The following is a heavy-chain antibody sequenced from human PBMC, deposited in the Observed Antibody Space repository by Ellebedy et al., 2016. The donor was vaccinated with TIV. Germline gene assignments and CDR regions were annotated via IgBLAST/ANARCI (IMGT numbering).Heavy chain of an antibody. V-gene: IGHV3-74*01. Sequence: GESLKISXAASGFTFSSYAMSWVRQAPGKGLVWVSRINSDGSSTSYADSVKGRFTISRDNAKNTLYLQMNSLRAEDTAVYYCAKSLRYFDWEHRGRAVYWGQGTLVTVSS. D-gene: IGHD3-9*01. CDR1: GFTFSSYA. J-gene: IGHJ4*02. CDR2: INSDGSST. CDR3: AKSLRYFDWEHRGRAVY.